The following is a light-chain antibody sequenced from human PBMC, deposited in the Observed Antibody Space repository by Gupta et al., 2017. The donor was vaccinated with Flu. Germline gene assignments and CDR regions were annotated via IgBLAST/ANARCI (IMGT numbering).Light chain of an antibody. J-gene: IGKJ2*01. CDR1: QGVSSN. V-gene: IGKV3-15*01. CDR3: QQYDKWNT. CDR2: GAS. Sequence: PGERATLSCRASQGVSSNLAWYQQKPGQAPRLLIYGASTRATGIPARFSGSGSGTEFTLTISSLQPEDFAVYYCQQYDKWNTFGQGTKLEIK.